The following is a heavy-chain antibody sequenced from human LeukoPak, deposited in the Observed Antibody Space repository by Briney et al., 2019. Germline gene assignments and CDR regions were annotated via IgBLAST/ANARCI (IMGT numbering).Heavy chain of an antibody. CDR3: ASRIVPAAALRAFDI. V-gene: IGHV3-23*01. CDR1: GFTFSSYA. J-gene: IGHJ3*02. Sequence: GGSLRLSFAASGFTFSSYAMSWVRQAPGKGLEWDSGISGSGGSTYYADSVKGRFTISRDNSKNTLYLQMNSLRAEDTAVYYCASRIVPAAALRAFDICGQGTMVTVSS. CDR2: ISGSGGST. D-gene: IGHD2-2*01.